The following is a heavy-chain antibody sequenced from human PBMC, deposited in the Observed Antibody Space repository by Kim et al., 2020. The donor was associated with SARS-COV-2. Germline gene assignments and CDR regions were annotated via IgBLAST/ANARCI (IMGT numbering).Heavy chain of an antibody. D-gene: IGHD6-13*01. Sequence: YYADSVKGRFTISRDNSKNTLYLQMNSLRAEDTAVYYCAKVAGFGSSWYSWGQGTLVTVSS. V-gene: IGHV3-30*02. J-gene: IGHJ4*02. CDR3: AKVAGFGSSWYS.